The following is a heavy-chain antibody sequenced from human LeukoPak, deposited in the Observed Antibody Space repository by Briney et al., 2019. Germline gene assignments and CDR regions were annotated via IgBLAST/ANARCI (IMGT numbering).Heavy chain of an antibody. CDR2: INSDGSST. CDR1: GFTFSSYW. J-gene: IGHJ6*02. Sequence: PGGSLRLSCAASGFTFSSYWMHWVRQAPGKGLVWVSRINSDGSSTSYADSVKGRFTISRDNAKNTLYLQMNSLRAEDTAVYYCARELGYSSGWMGYYYYYGMDVWGQGTTVTVSS. D-gene: IGHD6-19*01. V-gene: IGHV3-74*01. CDR3: ARELGYSSGWMGYYYYYGMDV.